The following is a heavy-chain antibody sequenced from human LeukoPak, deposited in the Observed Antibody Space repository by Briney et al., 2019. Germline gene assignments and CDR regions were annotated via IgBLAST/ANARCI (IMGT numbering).Heavy chain of an antibody. CDR2: ISYDGSNR. Sequence: GRSLRLSCAASGFTFSSYGMHWVRQAPDKGLEWVAVISYDGSNRYYADSVKGRFTISRDNSKNTLYLQMNSLRAEDTAVYYCAKGDYDFSYDYWGQGTLVTVSS. V-gene: IGHV3-30*18. CDR3: AKGDYDFSYDY. CDR1: GFTFSSYG. D-gene: IGHD3-3*01. J-gene: IGHJ4*02.